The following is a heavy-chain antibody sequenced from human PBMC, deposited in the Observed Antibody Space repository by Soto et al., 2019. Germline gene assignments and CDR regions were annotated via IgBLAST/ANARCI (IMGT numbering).Heavy chain of an antibody. D-gene: IGHD3-10*01. CDR1: GFSFKNAW. V-gene: IGHV3-15*07. J-gene: IGHJ4*01. CDR2: IKNKNDGGTI. Sequence: EVELVESGGGLVKPGGSLTLSCAASGFSFKNAWMNWVRQAPGKGLEWVGRIKNKNDGGTIDYAAFVKGRFTISRDASENTLYLHMNDLKTEYSAVYFCTGLWFGEIYNYWGQGSLVTVSS. CDR3: TGLWFGEIYNY.